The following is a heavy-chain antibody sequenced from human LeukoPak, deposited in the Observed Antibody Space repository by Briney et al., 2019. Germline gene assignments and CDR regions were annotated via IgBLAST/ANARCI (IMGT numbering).Heavy chain of an antibody. D-gene: IGHD3-22*01. CDR1: GYTFTGYY. Sequence: ASVKVSCKASGYTFTGYYMHWVRQAPGQGLEWMGWINPNSGGTNYAQKFQGRVTMTRDTSISTAYMELSRLRSDDTAVYYCARDHYYDSSGYYLDYWGQGTLVTVSS. CDR2: INPNSGGT. CDR3: ARDHYYDSSGYYLDY. J-gene: IGHJ4*02. V-gene: IGHV1-2*02.